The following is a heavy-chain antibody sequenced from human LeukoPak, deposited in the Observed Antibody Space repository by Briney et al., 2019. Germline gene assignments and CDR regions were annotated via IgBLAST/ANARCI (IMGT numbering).Heavy chain of an antibody. D-gene: IGHD6-13*01. J-gene: IGHJ4*02. V-gene: IGHV3-21*01. Sequence: GGSLRLSCAASGFTFSSYSMNWVRQAPGKGLEWVSSIGSSSSYIYYADSVKGRFTISRDNAKNSLYLQMNSLRAEDTAVYYCARVIAAASDYWGQGTLVTVSS. CDR1: GFTFSSYS. CDR3: ARVIAAASDY. CDR2: IGSSSSYI.